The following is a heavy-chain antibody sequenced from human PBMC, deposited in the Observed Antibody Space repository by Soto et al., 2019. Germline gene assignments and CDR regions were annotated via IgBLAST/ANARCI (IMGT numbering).Heavy chain of an antibody. CDR1: GGSISSGGYY. CDR2: IYYSGST. D-gene: IGHD6-6*01. V-gene: IGHV4-31*03. CDR3: ARDYPIATRSGVSYYYYGMDV. Sequence: TSETLSPTCTVSGGSISSGGYYWSWIRQHPGKGLEWIGYIYYSGSTYYNPSLKSRVTISVDTSRNQFSLKLSSVTAADTAVYYCARDYPIATRSGVSYYYYGMDVWGQGTTVTVSS. J-gene: IGHJ6*02.